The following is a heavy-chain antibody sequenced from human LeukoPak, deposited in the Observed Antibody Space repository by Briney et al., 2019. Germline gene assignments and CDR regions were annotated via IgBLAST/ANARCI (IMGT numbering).Heavy chain of an antibody. J-gene: IGHJ4*02. CDR2: IDPSDSYT. CDR3: ARHAEWLLDY. CDR1: GYSFTSYW. D-gene: IGHD3-3*01. Sequence: GESLKIPCKGSGYSFTSYWISWVRQMPGKGLEWMGRIDPSDSYTNYSPSFQGHVTISADKSISTAYLQWSSLKASDTAMYYCARHAEWLLDYWGQGTLVTVSS. V-gene: IGHV5-10-1*01.